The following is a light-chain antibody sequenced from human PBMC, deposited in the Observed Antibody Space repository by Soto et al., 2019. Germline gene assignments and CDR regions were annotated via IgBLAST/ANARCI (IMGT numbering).Light chain of an antibody. CDR1: SSDVGGYNY. Sequence: QSVLTQPRSVSGSPGQSVTISCTGTSSDVGGYNYVSWYQQHPGKAPKLMIYDVSKRPSGVPDRFSGSKTGNSAYLTISGLHAADEADYYCCSYAGSYTVFGGGPKLT. V-gene: IGLV2-11*01. J-gene: IGLJ2*01. CDR3: CSYAGSYTV. CDR2: DVS.